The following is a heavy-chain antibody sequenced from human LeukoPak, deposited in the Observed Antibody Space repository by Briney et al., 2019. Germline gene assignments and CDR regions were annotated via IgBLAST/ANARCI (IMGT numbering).Heavy chain of an antibody. CDR3: ACGSGSFYYYYGMDV. CDR1: GFTFSSYE. D-gene: IGHD3-10*01. J-gene: IGHJ6*04. Sequence: GGSLRLSCAASGFTFSSYEMNWVRQAPGKGLEWVSYISSSGSTIYYAGSVKGRFTISRDNAKNSLYLQMNSLRAEDTAVYYCACGSGSFYYYYGMDVWGKGTTVTVSS. CDR2: ISSSGSTI. V-gene: IGHV3-48*03.